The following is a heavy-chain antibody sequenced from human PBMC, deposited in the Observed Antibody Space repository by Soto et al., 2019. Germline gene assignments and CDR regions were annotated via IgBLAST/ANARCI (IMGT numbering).Heavy chain of an antibody. CDR2: IYYSGST. Sequence: SETLSLTCTVSGGSISSYYWSWIRQPPGKGLEWIGYIYYSGSTNYNPSLKSRVTISVDTSKNQFSLKLSSVTAADTAVYYCARHITMVRGEPDAFDIWGQGTMVTVSS. CDR1: GGSISSYY. D-gene: IGHD3-10*01. J-gene: IGHJ3*02. CDR3: ARHITMVRGEPDAFDI. V-gene: IGHV4-59*08.